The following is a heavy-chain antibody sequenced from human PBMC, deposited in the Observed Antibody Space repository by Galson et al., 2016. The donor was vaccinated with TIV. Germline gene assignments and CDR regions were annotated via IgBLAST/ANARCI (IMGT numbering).Heavy chain of an antibody. V-gene: IGHV3-53*01. CDR3: GRGGGEDYYYHGIDV. Sequence: SCAASGFSFSLYAMHWVRQAPGKGLEWVSVVYNGGRTDYADFVKGRFTVSRDNSKNTVFLQMNNLRADDTAVYYCGRGGGEDYYYHGIDVWGQGTTVTVSS. CDR1: GFSFSLYA. J-gene: IGHJ6*02. CDR2: VYNGGRT. D-gene: IGHD2-15*01.